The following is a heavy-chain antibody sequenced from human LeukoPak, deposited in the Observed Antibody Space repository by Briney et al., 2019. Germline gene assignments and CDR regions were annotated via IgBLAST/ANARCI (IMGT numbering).Heavy chain of an antibody. CDR3: ARGASGWPAEYFQH. D-gene: IGHD6-19*01. V-gene: IGHV7-4-1*02. CDR2: INTNTGNP. J-gene: IGHJ1*01. CDR1: GYTFTGYS. Sequence: ASVKVSCKASGYTFTGYSINWVRQAPGQGLEWMGWINTNTGNPTYAQGFTGRFVFSLDTSVSTAYLQISSLKAEDTAVYYCARGASGWPAEYFQHWGQGTLVTVSS.